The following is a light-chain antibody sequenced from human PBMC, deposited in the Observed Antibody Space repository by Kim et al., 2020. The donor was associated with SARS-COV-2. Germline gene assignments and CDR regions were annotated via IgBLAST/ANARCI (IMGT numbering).Light chain of an antibody. J-gene: IGKJ5*01. CDR2: AAS. Sequence: SPGERATLSCRASQSVSSNLAWYQQKPGPAPRLLISAASTRATGVPARFSGSGSGTEFTLTISSLQSEDFAVYYCQQYDSWPPITFGQGTRLEIK. CDR1: QSVSSN. CDR3: QQYDSWPPIT. V-gene: IGKV3-15*01.